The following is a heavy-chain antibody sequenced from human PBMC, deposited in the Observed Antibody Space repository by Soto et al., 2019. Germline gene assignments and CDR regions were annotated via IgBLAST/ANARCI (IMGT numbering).Heavy chain of an antibody. D-gene: IGHD3-22*01. CDR1: GFTFSSYS. J-gene: IGHJ4*02. Sequence: GGSLRLSCAASGFTFSSYSMNWVRQAPGKGLEWVSSISCSTSYIYYADSVKGRFTISRDNAKNSLYLQMNSLRAEDTAVYYCARAPYYYDSSGYWAYWGQGTLVTVS. CDR3: ARAPYYYDSSGYWAY. CDR2: ISCSTSYI. V-gene: IGHV3-21*01.